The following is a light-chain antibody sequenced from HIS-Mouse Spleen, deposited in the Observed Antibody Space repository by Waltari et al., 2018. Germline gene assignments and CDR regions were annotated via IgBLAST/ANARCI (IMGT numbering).Light chain of an antibody. V-gene: IGKV4-1*01. CDR1: QSVLYSSNNKNY. Sequence: DIVMTQSPDSLAVSLGERATINCKSSQSVLYSSNNKNYLAWYQQKPGQPPKLPIYWASNRESGVPERFSGSGSGTDFTLTISSLQAEDVAVYYCQQYYSTPYTFGQGTKLEIK. CDR3: QQYYSTPYT. J-gene: IGKJ2*01. CDR2: WAS.